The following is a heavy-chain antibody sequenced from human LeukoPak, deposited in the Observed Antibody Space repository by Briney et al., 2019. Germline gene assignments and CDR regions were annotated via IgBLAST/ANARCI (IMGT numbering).Heavy chain of an antibody. Sequence: GRSLRLSCAASGFTFSSYAMHWVRQAPGKGLERVAVISYDGSNKYYADSVKGRFTISRDNSKNTLYLQMNSLRAEDTAVYYCARADVLRFLEWLTAPHYWGQGTLVTVSS. J-gene: IGHJ4*02. CDR1: GFTFSSYA. V-gene: IGHV3-30-3*01. CDR2: ISYDGSNK. D-gene: IGHD3-3*01. CDR3: ARADVLRFLEWLTAPHY.